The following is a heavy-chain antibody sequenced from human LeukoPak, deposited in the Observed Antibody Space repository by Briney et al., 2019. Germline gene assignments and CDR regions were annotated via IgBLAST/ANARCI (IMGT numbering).Heavy chain of an antibody. V-gene: IGHV3-23*01. CDR3: AKHSRNGEENLDY. CDR1: GFTFSTYW. Sequence: GGSLRLSCAASGFTFSTYWMSWVRQAPGKGLEWVSVISHSGTTTFYADSVRGRFTISRDNSNNTLYLQMNSLGAEDTAVYYCAKHSRNGEENLDYWGQGSLVTVSS. CDR2: ISHSGTTT. J-gene: IGHJ4*02. D-gene: IGHD3-10*01.